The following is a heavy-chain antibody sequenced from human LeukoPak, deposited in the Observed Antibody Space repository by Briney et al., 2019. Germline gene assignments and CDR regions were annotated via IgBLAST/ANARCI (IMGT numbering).Heavy chain of an antibody. J-gene: IGHJ5*02. CDR2: ISWNSGSI. D-gene: IGHD2-2*01. Sequence: GGSLRLSCAASGFTFDDYAMHWVRQAPGKGLEWVSGISWNSGSIGYADSVKGRFTISRDNAKDSLYLQMNSLRSEDTAVYYCARVRLGYCSSTSCYSMITWFDPWGQGTLVTVSS. CDR3: ARVRLGYCSSTSCYSMITWFDP. V-gene: IGHV3-9*01. CDR1: GFTFDDYA.